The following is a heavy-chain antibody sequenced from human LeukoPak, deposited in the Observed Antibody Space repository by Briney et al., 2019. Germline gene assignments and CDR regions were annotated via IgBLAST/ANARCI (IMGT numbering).Heavy chain of an antibody. D-gene: IGHD6-13*01. V-gene: IGHV4-38-2*02. CDR3: ASVAAAGPHDAFDI. Sequence: PSETLSLTCTVSGYSISSGYYWGWIRQPPGKGLEWIGSIYHSGSTYYNPSLKSRVTISVDTSKNQFSLKLSSVTAADTAVYYCASVAAAGPHDAFDIWGQGTMVTVSS. CDR1: GYSISSGYY. CDR2: IYHSGST. J-gene: IGHJ3*02.